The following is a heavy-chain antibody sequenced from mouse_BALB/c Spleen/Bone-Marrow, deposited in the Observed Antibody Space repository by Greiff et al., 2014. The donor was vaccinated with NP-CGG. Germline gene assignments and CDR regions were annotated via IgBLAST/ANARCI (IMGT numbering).Heavy chain of an antibody. Sequence: QVHVKQSGAELVRPGSSVKISCKASGYVFSSYWMNWVKQRPGQGLEWIGQIYPRDGGTNYNGKFKGKATLTADKSSSTAYMQLSSLTSEDSAVYFCARKYGDYWGQGTTLTVSS. V-gene: IGHV1-80*01. CDR2: IYPRDGGT. J-gene: IGHJ2*01. D-gene: IGHD2-10*02. CDR3: ARKYGDY. CDR1: GYVFSSYW.